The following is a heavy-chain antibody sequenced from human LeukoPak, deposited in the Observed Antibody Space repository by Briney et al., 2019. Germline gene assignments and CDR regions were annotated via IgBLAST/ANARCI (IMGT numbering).Heavy chain of an antibody. CDR1: GFTFSSYA. Sequence: GRSLRLSCAASGFTFSSYAMHWVRQAPGKGLEWVAVISYDGSNKYYADSVKGRFTISRDNSKNTLHLQMNSLRAEDTAVYYCARDGLIVGATRWFDPWGQGTLVTVSS. CDR2: ISYDGSNK. J-gene: IGHJ5*02. CDR3: ARDGLIVGATRWFDP. V-gene: IGHV3-30-3*01. D-gene: IGHD1-26*01.